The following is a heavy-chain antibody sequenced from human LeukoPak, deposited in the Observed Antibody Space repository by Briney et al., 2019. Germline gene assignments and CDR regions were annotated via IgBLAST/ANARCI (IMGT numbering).Heavy chain of an antibody. J-gene: IGHJ4*02. Sequence: GGSLRLSCAASGFIFSDYSMNWVRQAPGKGLEWISYVGIDSGNTKYADSVKGRFTISGDNAKKSLYLQMNSLRVEDTAVYYCARDYRFAFYNWGQGTLVTVSS. V-gene: IGHV3-21*05. CDR3: ARDYRFAFYN. CDR1: GFIFSDYS. CDR2: VGIDSGNT.